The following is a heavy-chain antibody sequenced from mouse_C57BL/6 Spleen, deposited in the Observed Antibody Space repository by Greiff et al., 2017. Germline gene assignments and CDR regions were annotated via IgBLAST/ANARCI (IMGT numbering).Heavy chain of an antibody. V-gene: IGHV1-82*01. J-gene: IGHJ4*01. Sequence: VQLQQSGPELVKPGASVKISCKASGYAFSSSWMNWVKQRPGKGLEWIGRIYPGDGDTNYNGKFKGKATLTADKSSSTAYMQLSSLTSEDSAVYFCAREGGQSRLHHAMDYWGQGTSVTVSS. CDR1: GYAFSSSW. D-gene: IGHD3-2*02. CDR3: AREGGQSRLHHAMDY. CDR2: IYPGDGDT.